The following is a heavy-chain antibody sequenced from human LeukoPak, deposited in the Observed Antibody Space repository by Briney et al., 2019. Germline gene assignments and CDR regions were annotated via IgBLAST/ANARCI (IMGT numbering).Heavy chain of an antibody. Sequence: PPETLSLTRALYLGSFSGYYWSWVRRPPGTGLEGIGEMGHSGSTNYNPPLTSRVTISLVTSKNQLSLKLSTVTAADTAVYYCARGYLVGYYDSSGYYYYFDYWGQGTLVTVSS. D-gene: IGHD3-22*01. CDR1: LGSFSGYY. V-gene: IGHV4-34*01. CDR3: ARGYLVGYYDSSGYYYYFDY. CDR2: MGHSGST. J-gene: IGHJ4*02.